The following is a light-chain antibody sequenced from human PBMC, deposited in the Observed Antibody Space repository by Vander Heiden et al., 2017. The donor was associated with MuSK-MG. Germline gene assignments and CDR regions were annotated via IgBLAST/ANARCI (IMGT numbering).Light chain of an antibody. Sequence: DIQLTQSPSSLSASVGDRVTITCRASQNIFNYLNWYQQSPGKAPKLLIYSASTLQSGNPPRFSGSGSGTDFTLVISRRQPEDFATYYCQQGDTTPLTFGGGTKLETK. V-gene: IGKV1-39*01. CDR3: QQGDTTPLT. CDR1: QNIFNY. CDR2: SAS. J-gene: IGKJ4*01.